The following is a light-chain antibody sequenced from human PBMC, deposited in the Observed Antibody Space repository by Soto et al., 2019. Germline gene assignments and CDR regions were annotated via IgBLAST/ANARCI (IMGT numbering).Light chain of an antibody. CDR3: QQYNNWPGT. V-gene: IGKV3-15*01. Sequence: EIVMTQSPATLSVSPGGRATLSCRASQSISDTLAWYQQKPGQAPRLLIYGASTRAPGFPARFSGSGSGTDFTLTISSLQSEDFAVYYCQQYNNWPGTFGQGTKVEIK. CDR1: QSISDT. J-gene: IGKJ1*01. CDR2: GAS.